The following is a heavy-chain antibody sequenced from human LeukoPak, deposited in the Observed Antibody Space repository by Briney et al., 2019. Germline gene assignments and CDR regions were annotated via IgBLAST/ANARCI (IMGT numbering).Heavy chain of an antibody. CDR1: GGTFSSYA. Sequence: ASVKVSCKASGGTFSSYAISWVRQAPGQGLEWIGGIIPIFGTANYAQKFQGRVTITTDESTSTAYMELSSLRSEDTAVYYCARDRPFTFGGVNPQYYFDYWGQGTLVTVSS. D-gene: IGHD3-16*01. V-gene: IGHV1-69*05. CDR3: ARDRPFTFGGVNPQYYFDY. CDR2: IIPIFGTA. J-gene: IGHJ4*02.